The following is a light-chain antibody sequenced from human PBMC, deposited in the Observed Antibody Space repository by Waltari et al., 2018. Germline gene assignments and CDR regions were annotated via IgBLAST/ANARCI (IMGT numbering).Light chain of an antibody. CDR3: QQYYSYPFT. V-gene: IGKV1-8*01. Sequence: AIRITQSPSSLSASTGDRVTITCRASQGISSYLAWYQQKPGKAPKLLIYAASTLQSGVPSRFSGSGSGTDFTLTISCLQSEDFATYYCQQYYSYPFTFGGGTKVEIK. J-gene: IGKJ4*01. CDR1: QGISSY. CDR2: AAS.